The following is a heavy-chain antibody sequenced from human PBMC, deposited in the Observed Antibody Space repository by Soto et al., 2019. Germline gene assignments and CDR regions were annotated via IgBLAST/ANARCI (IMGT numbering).Heavy chain of an antibody. CDR3: ARRRDYYGSGSYYWFDP. CDR1: GFSFSSYS. Sequence: PGGSLRLSCAASGFSFSSYSMNWVRQAPGKGLEWVSSISSSSTAIFYGDSVKGRFIISRDNAENSLYLQMNSLRAEDTAVYYCARRRDYYGSGSYYWFDPWGQGTLVTVSS. D-gene: IGHD3-10*01. CDR2: ISSSSTAI. J-gene: IGHJ5*02. V-gene: IGHV3-21*01.